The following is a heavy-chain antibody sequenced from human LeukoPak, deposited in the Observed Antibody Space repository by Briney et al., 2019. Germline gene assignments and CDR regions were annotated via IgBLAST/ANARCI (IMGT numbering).Heavy chain of an antibody. CDR2: IYHSGST. D-gene: IGHD3-9*01. CDR3: ARDPGYYLSSSSMPNIYFDY. V-gene: IGHV4-38-2*02. CDR1: GYSISRGYY. J-gene: IGHJ4*02. Sequence: PSETLSLTCTVSGYSISRGYYWGWIRQPPGKGLEWIGSIYHSGSTYYNPSLKSRVTISVDTSKNQFSLKLSSVTAADTAVYYCARDPGYYLSSSSMPNIYFDYWGQGTLVTVSS.